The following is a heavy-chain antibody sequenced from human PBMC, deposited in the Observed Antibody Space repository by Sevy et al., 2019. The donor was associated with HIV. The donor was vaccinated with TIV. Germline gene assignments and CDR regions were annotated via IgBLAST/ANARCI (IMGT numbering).Heavy chain of an antibody. D-gene: IGHD3-22*01. CDR3: ARVRPYDTRDFDY. J-gene: IGHJ4*02. CDR1: GFTFRSYT. CDR2: ISSSGSYI. Sequence: GGSLTLSCVASGFTFRSYTMKWVRQAPGKGLECVSSISSSGSYIYYADSVKGRLTISRDDAKNSLYLQMNTLRAEDAALYYCARVRPYDTRDFDYWGQGTLVTVSS. V-gene: IGHV3-21*01.